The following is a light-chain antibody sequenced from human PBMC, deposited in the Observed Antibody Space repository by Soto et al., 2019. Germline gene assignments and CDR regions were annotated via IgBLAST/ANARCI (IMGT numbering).Light chain of an antibody. CDR3: QQYNIYPLT. CDR2: AAS. J-gene: IGKJ4*01. CDR1: QDINSW. V-gene: IGKV1D-16*01. Sequence: DVQMTQSPSSLSASVGDRVTITCRASQDINSWLAWYQQKPGNAPKSLIYAASSLQTGVPSRFSGSASVTHFTLTISNLQPEDSATYYCQQYNIYPLTFGGGTKVEIK.